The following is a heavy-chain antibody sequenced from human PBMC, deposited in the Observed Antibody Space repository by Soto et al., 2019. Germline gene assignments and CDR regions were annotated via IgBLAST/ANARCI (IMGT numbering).Heavy chain of an antibody. CDR3: ARDLGGWADY. CDR1: GYTFTSYA. CDR2: INAGNGNT. Sequence: QVQLVQSGAEVKKPGASVKVSCKASGYTFTSYAIHWVRQAPGQRLEWMGWINAGNGNTKYSQKFQDRVTITRDTSASTAYMELSSLRAEDTAEYYCARDLGGWADYWGQGTLVTVSS. J-gene: IGHJ4*02. D-gene: IGHD6-19*01. V-gene: IGHV1-3*01.